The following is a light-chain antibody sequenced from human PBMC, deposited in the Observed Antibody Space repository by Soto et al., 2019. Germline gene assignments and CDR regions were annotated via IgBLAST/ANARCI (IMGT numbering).Light chain of an antibody. Sequence: EIVLTQSPATLSLSPGERATLSCRASQSVSSYLAWYQQKPGQAPRLLIYDASNRATGIPARFSGSGSGTDFTLTISSLEPEDCAVYYCQRRSNWTFGQGTKVDIK. CDR1: QSVSSY. J-gene: IGKJ1*01. V-gene: IGKV3-11*01. CDR3: QRRSNWT. CDR2: DAS.